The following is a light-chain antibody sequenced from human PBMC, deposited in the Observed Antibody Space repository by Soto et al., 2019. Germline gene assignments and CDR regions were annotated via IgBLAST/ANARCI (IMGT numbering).Light chain of an antibody. Sequence: QSALTQPASLSGSPGQSITISCTGTSSDIGAYDYVSWFQQHPGKAPKLMISEVNNRPSGVSNRFSGSKSGNTAYLTISGLQVEDEADYFCFSFTNTSTHVFGNGTKVTVL. CDR3: FSFTNTSTHV. J-gene: IGLJ1*01. CDR1: SSDIGAYDY. CDR2: EVN. V-gene: IGLV2-14*01.